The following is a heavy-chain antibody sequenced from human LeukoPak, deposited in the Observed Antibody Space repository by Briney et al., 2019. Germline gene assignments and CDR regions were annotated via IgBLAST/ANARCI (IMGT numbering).Heavy chain of an antibody. D-gene: IGHD3-22*01. V-gene: IGHV4-34*01. Sequence: SETLSLTCAVYGGSFSGYYWSWIRQPPGKGLEWIGEINHSGSTNYNPSLKSRVTISVDTSKNQFSLKLSSVTAADTAVYYCARGNYYDSSGYEPLFDYWGQGTLVTVPS. CDR2: INHSGST. CDR3: ARGNYYDSSGYEPLFDY. CDR1: GGSFSGYY. J-gene: IGHJ4*02.